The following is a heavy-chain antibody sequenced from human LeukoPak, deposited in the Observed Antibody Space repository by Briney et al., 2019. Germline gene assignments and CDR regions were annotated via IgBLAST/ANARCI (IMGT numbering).Heavy chain of an antibody. Sequence: SETLSLTCTVSGGSISSAYWNWLRQPPGKGLEWVGYIYYSGSTNYNPSLKSRVTISVHTSKDQFSLKLNSVTAADTAVYYCARDDFSDAFDIWGQGTVVTVSS. CDR2: IYYSGST. CDR3: ARDDFSDAFDI. D-gene: IGHD3/OR15-3a*01. CDR1: GGSISSAY. V-gene: IGHV4-59*01. J-gene: IGHJ3*02.